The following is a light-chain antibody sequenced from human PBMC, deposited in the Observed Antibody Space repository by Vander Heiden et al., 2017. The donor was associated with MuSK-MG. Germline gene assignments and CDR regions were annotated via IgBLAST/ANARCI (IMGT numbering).Light chain of an antibody. V-gene: IGKV4-1*01. J-gene: IGKJ2*03. CDR3: QQDSIIPYS. CDR2: WAS. CDR1: QSVLYNSNNRNY. Sequence: DIVMTQSPDSLAVSLGERATINCKSSQSVLYNSNNRNYLAWYQHKPGQPPKLLIYWASTRESGVPDRFSGSGSGTDFTLTISSLQAEDVAVYYCQQDSIIPYSFGHRTKLEI.